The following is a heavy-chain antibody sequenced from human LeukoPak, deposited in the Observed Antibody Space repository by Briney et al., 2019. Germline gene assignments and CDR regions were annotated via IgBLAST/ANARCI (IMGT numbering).Heavy chain of an antibody. V-gene: IGHV1-46*01. CDR1: GYTFTSYY. CDR3: ARDSSDSSGYYTFLGYYYYYMDV. J-gene: IGHJ6*03. Sequence: ASVKVSCKASGYTFTSYYMHWVRQAPGQGLEWMGIINPSGGSTSYAQKFQGRVTITRDMSTSTVYMELSSLRSEDTAVYYCARDSSDSSGYYTFLGYYYYYMDVWGKGTTVTVSS. CDR2: INPSGGST. D-gene: IGHD3-22*01.